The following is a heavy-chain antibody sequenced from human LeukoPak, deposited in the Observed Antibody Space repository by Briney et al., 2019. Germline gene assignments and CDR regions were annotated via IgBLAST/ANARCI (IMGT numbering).Heavy chain of an antibody. CDR2: IYSSGST. Sequence: SETLSLTCTVSGGSISSSYYYWGWIRQPPGKGLEWIGSIYSSGSTYYNPSLKSRVTISVDTSKNQFSLKLTSVTAADTAVYYCARHSGPWGQGPLVTVPS. CDR3: ARHSGP. V-gene: IGHV4-39*01. CDR1: GGSISSSYYY. J-gene: IGHJ5*02.